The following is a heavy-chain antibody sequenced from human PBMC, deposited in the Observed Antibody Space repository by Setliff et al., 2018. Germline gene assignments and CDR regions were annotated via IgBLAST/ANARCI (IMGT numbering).Heavy chain of an antibody. Sequence: ASVKVSCRTSGYSFTNYGINWVRQAPGQGLEWMGWNSVYAREFQGRVTMTIDTPTSTAYMELRSLRSDDTAVYYCARGPPDFVVVPAAAKFDYWGPGTLVTVSS. CDR1: GYSFTNYG. J-gene: IGHJ4*02. D-gene: IGHD2-2*01. CDR3: ARGPPDFVVVPAAAKFDY. CDR2: NSVY. V-gene: IGHV1-18*01.